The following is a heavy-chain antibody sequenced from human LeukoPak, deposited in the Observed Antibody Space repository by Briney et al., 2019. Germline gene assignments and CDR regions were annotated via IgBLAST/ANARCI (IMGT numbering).Heavy chain of an antibody. D-gene: IGHD1-26*01. CDR2: IYYSGST. CDR1: GGSISSYY. V-gene: IGHV4-59*08. CDR3: ARHGRRWGWFDP. Sequence: SETLSLTCTVSGGSISSYYWSWIRQPPGKGLEWIGYIYYSGSTNYNPSLKSRVTISVDTSKNQFSLKLSSVTAADTAVYYCARHGRRWGWFDPWGQETLVTVSS. J-gene: IGHJ5*02.